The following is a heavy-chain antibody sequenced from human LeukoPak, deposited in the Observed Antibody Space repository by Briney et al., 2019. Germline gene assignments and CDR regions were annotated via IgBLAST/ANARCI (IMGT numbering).Heavy chain of an antibody. V-gene: IGHV3-23*01. CDR2: ISGSGGST. D-gene: IGHD4-17*01. J-gene: IGHJ3*02. CDR3: AKDPNGDYIGTFDI. CDR1: QFKFNNYG. Sequence: GGSLRLSCATSQFKFNNYGMTWFRQAPGKGLEWVSSISGSGGSTQYADSVQGRFTISRDNSKNTLYLQMNSLRAEDTAVYYCAKDPNGDYIGTFDIWGHGTMVTVSS.